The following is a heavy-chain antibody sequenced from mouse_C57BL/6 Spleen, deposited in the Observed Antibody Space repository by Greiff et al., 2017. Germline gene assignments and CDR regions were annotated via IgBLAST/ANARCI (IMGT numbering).Heavy chain of an antibody. CDR2: ISYDGSN. CDR1: GYSITSGYY. CDR3: APYDYAFAY. Sequence: ESGPGLVKPSQSLSLTCSVTGYSITSGYYWNWIRQFPGNKLEWMGYISYDGSNNYNPSLKNRISITRDTSKNQFFLKLNSVTTEDTATYYCAPYDYAFAYWGQGTLVTVSA. D-gene: IGHD2-4*01. J-gene: IGHJ3*01. V-gene: IGHV3-6*01.